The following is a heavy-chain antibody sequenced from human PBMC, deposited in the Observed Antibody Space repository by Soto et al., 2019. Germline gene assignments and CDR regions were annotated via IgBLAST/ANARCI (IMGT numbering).Heavy chain of an antibody. V-gene: IGHV4-59*01. CDR1: GGSIRSYY. J-gene: IGHJ4*02. CDR3: AGAAYGDYVNY. D-gene: IGHD4-17*01. CDR2: IYYSGST. Sequence: SETLSRTCTVSGGSIRSYYWSCIRQPPGKGLEWIGYIYYSGSTNYNPSLKSRVTISVDTSKNQFSLKLSSVTAADTAVYYCAGAAYGDYVNYWGQGTLVTVSS.